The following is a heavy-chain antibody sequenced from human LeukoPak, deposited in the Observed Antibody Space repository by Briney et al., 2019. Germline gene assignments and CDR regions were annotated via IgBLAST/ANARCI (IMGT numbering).Heavy chain of an antibody. J-gene: IGHJ3*02. CDR3: AKDPVVGAPHVFDI. D-gene: IGHD3-16*02. CDR2: ISGGIMINT. Sequence: GGSRRLSCAASGFTISTYAMSWVRQAPGKGLEWVAAISGGIMINTYYTDSVKGRFTISRDNSKNTLYLQMNSLRDDDTAVYYCAKDPVVGAPHVFDIWGQGTMVTVSS. CDR1: GFTISTYA. V-gene: IGHV3-23*01.